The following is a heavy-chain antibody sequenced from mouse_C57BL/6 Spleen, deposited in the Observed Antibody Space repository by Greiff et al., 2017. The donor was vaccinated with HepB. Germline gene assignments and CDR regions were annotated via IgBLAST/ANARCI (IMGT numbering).Heavy chain of an antibody. V-gene: IGHV1-69*01. D-gene: IGHD2-4*01. CDR2: IDPSDSYT. J-gene: IGHJ3*01. CDR3: ATVGENDYDMAY. Sequence: QVQLQQPGAELVMPGASVKLSCKASGYTFTSYWMHWVKQRPGQGLEWIGEIDPSDSYTNYNQKFKGKSTLTVDKSSSTAYMQLSSLTSEDSAVYYCATVGENDYDMAYWGQGTLVTVSA. CDR1: GYTFTSYW.